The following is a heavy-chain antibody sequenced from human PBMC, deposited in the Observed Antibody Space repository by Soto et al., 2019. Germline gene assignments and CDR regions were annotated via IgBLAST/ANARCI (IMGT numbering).Heavy chain of an antibody. J-gene: IGHJ5*02. Sequence: XSVKVSCKASGGTFSSYAISWVRQAPGQGLEWMGGIIPIFGTANYAQKFQGRVTITADKSTSTAYMELSSLRSEDTAVYYCASCPHDILNGYYRRRWFDPWGQGTLVTVSS. D-gene: IGHD3-9*01. V-gene: IGHV1-69*06. CDR1: GGTFSSYA. CDR3: ASCPHDILNGYYRRRWFDP. CDR2: IIPIFGTA.